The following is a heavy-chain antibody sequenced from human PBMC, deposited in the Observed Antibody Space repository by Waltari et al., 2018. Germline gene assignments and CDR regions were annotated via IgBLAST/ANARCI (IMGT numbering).Heavy chain of an antibody. CDR3: AKDPRRVEYSGGKGGFDY. V-gene: IGHV3-23*03. J-gene: IGHJ4*02. CDR1: GFTFSSYA. Sequence: EVQLLESGGGLVQPGGSLRLSCAASGFTFSSYAMSWVRQAPGKGLEWVSVIYSGGSTYYAGSVKGRFTISRDNSKTTLYLQMNSLRAEDTAVYYCAKDPRRVEYSGGKGGFDYWGQGTLSPSPQ. D-gene: IGHD1-26*01. CDR2: IYSGGST.